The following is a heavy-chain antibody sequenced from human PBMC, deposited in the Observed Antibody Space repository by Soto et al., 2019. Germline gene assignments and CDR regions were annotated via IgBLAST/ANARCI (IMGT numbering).Heavy chain of an antibody. CDR3: ARDWGYDPDPTYYYGMDV. D-gene: IGHD5-12*01. CDR2: IYYKSRWYN. Sequence: PSQTLSLTCAISGDTVSTNTAAWNWIRQSPSRGLEWLGRIYYKSRWYNDYSESLKSRIAIIPDTSRNQFSLQLNSVIPEDTAVYYCARDWGYDPDPTYYYGMDVWGQGTKVTVSS. J-gene: IGHJ6*02. V-gene: IGHV6-1*01. CDR1: GDTVSTNTAA.